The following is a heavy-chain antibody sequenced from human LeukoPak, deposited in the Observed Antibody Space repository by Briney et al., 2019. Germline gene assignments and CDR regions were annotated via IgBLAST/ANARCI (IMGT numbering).Heavy chain of an antibody. CDR1: GYTFTSYD. Sequence: ASVKVSCKASGYTFTSYDINWVRQATGQGLEWMGWMNPNSGNTGYAQKFQGRVTVTRNTSISTAYMELSSLRSEDTAVYYCARALETMRGGVWIYYFDYWGQGTLVTVSS. V-gene: IGHV1-8*01. D-gene: IGHD4/OR15-4a*01. CDR3: ARALETMRGGVWIYYFDY. J-gene: IGHJ4*02. CDR2: MNPNSGNT.